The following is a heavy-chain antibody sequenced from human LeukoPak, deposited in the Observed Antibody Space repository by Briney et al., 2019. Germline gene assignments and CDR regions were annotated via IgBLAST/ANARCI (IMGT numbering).Heavy chain of an antibody. CDR2: INHSGST. J-gene: IGHJ3*02. CDR3: ARASVYGEEAFDI. D-gene: IGHD4-17*01. Sequence: GSLRLSCAASGFTFSSYAITWVRQAPGKGLEWIGEINHSGSTNYNPSLKSRVTISVDTSKNQFSLKLSSVTAADTAVYHCARASVYGEEAFDIWGQGTMVTVSS. CDR1: GFTFSSYA. V-gene: IGHV4-34*01.